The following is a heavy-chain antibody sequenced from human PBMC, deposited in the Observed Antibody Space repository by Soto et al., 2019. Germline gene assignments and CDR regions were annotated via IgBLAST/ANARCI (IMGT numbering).Heavy chain of an antibody. D-gene: IGHD2-15*01. Sequence: SETLSLTCAVYGGSFSGYYWSWIRQPPGKGLEWIGEINHSGSTNYNPSLKSRVTISVDTSKNQFSLKLSSVTAADTAVYYCLGGGSPHRRPAYYYYMDVWGKGTTVTVSS. J-gene: IGHJ6*03. V-gene: IGHV4-34*09. CDR1: GGSFSGYY. CDR2: INHSGST. CDR3: LGGGSPHRRPAYYYYMDV.